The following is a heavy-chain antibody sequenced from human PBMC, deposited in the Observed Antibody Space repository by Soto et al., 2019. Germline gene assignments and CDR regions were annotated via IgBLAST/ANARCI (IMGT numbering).Heavy chain of an antibody. Sequence: SETLSLTCNVSGASISSYNYWGWFRQPPGKGLEWIGSIIYSGDIMYNPSLQSRVTISVDTSKNQFSLKLSSVTAADTAVYYCARNIPHIVVVTARDRAYNWFDPWGQVTLVTVS. CDR1: GASISSYNY. V-gene: IGHV4-39*07. CDR3: ARNIPHIVVVTARDRAYNWFDP. D-gene: IGHD2-21*02. CDR2: IIYSGDI. J-gene: IGHJ5*02.